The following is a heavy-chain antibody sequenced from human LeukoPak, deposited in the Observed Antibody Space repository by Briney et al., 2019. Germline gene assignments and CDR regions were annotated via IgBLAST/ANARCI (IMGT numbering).Heavy chain of an antibody. CDR2: ISYDGSNK. Sequence: GGSLRLSCAASGFTFSSYGMHWVRQAPGKGLEWVAVISYDGSNKYYADSVKGRFTISRDNSKNTLYLQMNSLRAEDTAVYYCASSSGWYDFDYWGQGTLVTVSS. CDR1: GFTFSSYG. V-gene: IGHV3-30*03. J-gene: IGHJ4*02. D-gene: IGHD6-19*01. CDR3: ASSSGWYDFDY.